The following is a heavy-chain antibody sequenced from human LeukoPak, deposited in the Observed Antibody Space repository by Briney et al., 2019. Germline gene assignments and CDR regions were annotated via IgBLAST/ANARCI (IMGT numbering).Heavy chain of an antibody. D-gene: IGHD3-10*01. V-gene: IGHV4-4*02. J-gene: IGHJ6*02. CDR3: ARESSGSYYLYYGMDV. CDR2: IYHSGST. Sequence: SGTLSLTCAVSGGSISSSNWWSWVRQPPGKGLEWIGEIYHSGSTNYNPSLKSRVTISVDTSKNQFSLKLSSVTAADTAVYYCARESSGSYYLYYGMDVWGQGTTVTVSS. CDR1: GGSISSSNW.